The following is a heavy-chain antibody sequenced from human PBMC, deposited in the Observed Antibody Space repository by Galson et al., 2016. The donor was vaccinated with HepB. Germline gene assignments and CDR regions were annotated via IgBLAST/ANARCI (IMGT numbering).Heavy chain of an antibody. CDR1: GGTFTSYA. V-gene: IGHV1-69*13. CDR2: IIPIFGTS. CDR3: ARVRDGYNHYYYYGLDV. Sequence: SVKVSCKASGGTFTSYAISWVRQAPGQGLEWMGGIIPIFGTSNYAQKFQGRVTITADESTSTAYMELSSLSSEDTAVYYCARVRDGYNHYYYYGLDVWGQGTTVTASS. D-gene: IGHD5-24*01. J-gene: IGHJ6*02.